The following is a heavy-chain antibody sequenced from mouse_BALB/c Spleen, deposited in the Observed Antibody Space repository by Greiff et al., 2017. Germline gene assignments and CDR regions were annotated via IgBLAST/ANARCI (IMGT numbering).Heavy chain of an antibody. Sequence: EVQLQQSGPELVKPGASVRISCKASGYTFTSYYIHWVKQKPGQGLEWIGYINPYNDGTKYNEKFKGKATLTSDKSSSTAYMELSSLTSEDSAVYYCAAGGNSPDYWGQGTTLTVSS. D-gene: IGHD2-1*01. CDR1: GYTFTSYY. CDR3: AAGGNSPDY. V-gene: IGHV1-14*01. CDR2: INPYNDGT. J-gene: IGHJ2*01.